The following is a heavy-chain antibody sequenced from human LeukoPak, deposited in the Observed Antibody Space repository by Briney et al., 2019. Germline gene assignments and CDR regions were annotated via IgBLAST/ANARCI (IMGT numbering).Heavy chain of an antibody. J-gene: IGHJ4*02. CDR1: GFTFRSYA. V-gene: IGHV3-23*01. CDR3: AHGSMYQLDY. Sequence: GGSLRLSCAASGFTFRSYALSWVRQAPGKGLEWVSGISGSGTTTYYTDSVKGRFTISRDNSKNTLYLQMNSLRAEDTAVYYCAHGSMYQLDYWGQGTLVTVSS. D-gene: IGHD2-2*01. CDR2: ISGSGTTT.